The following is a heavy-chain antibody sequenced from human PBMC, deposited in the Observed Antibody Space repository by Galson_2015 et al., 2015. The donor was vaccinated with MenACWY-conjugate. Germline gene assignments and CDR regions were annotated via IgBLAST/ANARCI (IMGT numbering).Heavy chain of an antibody. D-gene: IGHD6-19*01. J-gene: IGHJ3*02. CDR1: GFALSSYW. Sequence: SLRLSCAGSGFALSSYWMAWVRQAPGKGLEWVANINQDGSKKNYVDSVKGRFILSRDNTKNSLFLQMSSLTAEDTAVYYCVRDSCAKYNGAWFDVVDIWGHGTKVTVSS. V-gene: IGHV3-7*03. CDR3: VRDSCAKYNGAWFDVVDI. CDR2: INQDGSKK.